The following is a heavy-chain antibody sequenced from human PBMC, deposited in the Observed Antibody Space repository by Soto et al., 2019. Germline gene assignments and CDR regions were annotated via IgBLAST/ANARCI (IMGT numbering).Heavy chain of an antibody. D-gene: IGHD4-17*01. J-gene: IGHJ4*02. CDR1: GFTLSNYA. Sequence: PGGSLRLSCAASGFTLSNYAMSWVRQAPGKGLEWVSAISGSGSSTKYADSVKGRFTISRDNAKNTLYLQMNSLRAEDTALYYCSRAPGFYGDFFDYWGQGSLVTVSS. CDR3: SRAPGFYGDFFDY. CDR2: ISGSGSST. V-gene: IGHV3-23*01.